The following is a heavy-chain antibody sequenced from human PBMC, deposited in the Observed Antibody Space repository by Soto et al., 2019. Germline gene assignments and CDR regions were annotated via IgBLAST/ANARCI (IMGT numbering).Heavy chain of an antibody. CDR1: GFSVSSNY. CDR2: IYSGGST. Sequence: EVQLVESGGGLVQPGGSLRLSCTVSGFSVSSNYMSWVRQAPGKGLEWVSVIYSGGSTYYADSVKGRFTISRDNSKNTLYLQMNSLRAEDTAVYYCAQHDGFDPWGQGTLVTVSS. V-gene: IGHV3-66*04. J-gene: IGHJ5*02. CDR3: AQHDGFDP.